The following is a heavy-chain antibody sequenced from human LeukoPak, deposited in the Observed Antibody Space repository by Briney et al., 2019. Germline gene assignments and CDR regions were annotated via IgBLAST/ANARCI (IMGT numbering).Heavy chain of an antibody. Sequence: SETLSLTCAVYGGSFSGYYWSWIRQPPGKGLEWIGEINHSGSTNYNPSLKSRVTISVDTPKNQFSLKLSSVTAADTAVYYCARVRAATPYYYYGMDVWGQGTTVTVSS. D-gene: IGHD2-15*01. CDR2: INHSGST. J-gene: IGHJ6*02. V-gene: IGHV4-34*01. CDR1: GGSFSGYY. CDR3: ARVRAATPYYYYGMDV.